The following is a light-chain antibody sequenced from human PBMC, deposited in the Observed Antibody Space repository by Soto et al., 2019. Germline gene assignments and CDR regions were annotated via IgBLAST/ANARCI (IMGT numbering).Light chain of an antibody. V-gene: IGKV3-15*01. Sequence: EIVMTQSPATLSVSPGERATLSCRASQSVGSDLAWYQQRPGQAPRLVIFGASTSATGIPARFSGSGSGTEFTLTISSLQSEDLAVYYCQQYNNWPPYTFGQGTKLEMK. CDR2: GAS. CDR1: QSVGSD. J-gene: IGKJ2*01. CDR3: QQYNNWPPYT.